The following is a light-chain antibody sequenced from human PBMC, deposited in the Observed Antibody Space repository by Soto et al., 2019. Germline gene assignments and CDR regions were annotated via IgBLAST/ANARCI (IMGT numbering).Light chain of an antibody. V-gene: IGKV1-33*01. J-gene: IGKJ1*01. CDR3: QHYNSYGT. CDR1: QDISNY. CDR2: DAS. Sequence: DIQMTQSPSSLSASVGDRVTITCQASQDISNYLNWYQQKPGKAPKLLIYDASNLETGVPSRFSGSGSGTEFTLTITSVQPDDFATYYCQHYNSYGTFGQGTKVDI.